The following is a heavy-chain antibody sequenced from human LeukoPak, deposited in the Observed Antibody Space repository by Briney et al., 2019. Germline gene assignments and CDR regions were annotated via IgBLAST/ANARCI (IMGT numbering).Heavy chain of an antibody. D-gene: IGHD3-16*02. CDR3: ARDQYDSVWGSYRTYFDF. V-gene: IGHV1-18*04. CDR1: GYAFSSYG. J-gene: IGHJ4*02. CDR2: TSPYTGDT. Sequence: ASVKVCCKGSGYAFSSYGISWVRQAPGPGLEWMGSTSPYTGDTKYAERLQDRVIMTTDTSTRTAYMVLRSLTSDDTAVFYCARDQYDSVWGSYRTYFDFWGQGTLVTVSS.